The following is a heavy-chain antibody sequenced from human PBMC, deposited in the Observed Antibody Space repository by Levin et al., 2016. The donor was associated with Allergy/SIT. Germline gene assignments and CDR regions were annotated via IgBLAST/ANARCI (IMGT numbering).Heavy chain of an antibody. J-gene: IGHJ4*02. CDR1: GFTFSSYT. CDR3: TRDEVITSGEIIDAPYFDH. D-gene: IGHD3-16*02. CDR2: ISGGSTFK. Sequence: GESLKISCAASGFTFSSYTLNWVRQAPGKGLEWVSSISGGSTFKSYADSVKGRFAISRDNAKDSLYLQMNSLRAEDTAIYYCTRDEVITSGEIIDAPYFDHWGQGTLVTVSS. V-gene: IGHV3-21*01.